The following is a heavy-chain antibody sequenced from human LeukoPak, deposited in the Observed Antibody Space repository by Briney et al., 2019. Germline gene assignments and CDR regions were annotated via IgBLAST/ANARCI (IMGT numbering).Heavy chain of an antibody. Sequence: PGGSLRLSCAASGFTFSSYAMHWVRQAPGKGLEWVAVISYDGSNKYYEDSVKGRFTISRDNSKNTLYLQMNSLRAEDTAVYYCAREARPIWFGDYGMDVWGQGTTVTVSS. CDR3: AREARPIWFGDYGMDV. V-gene: IGHV3-30*04. D-gene: IGHD3-10*01. CDR2: ISYDGSNK. CDR1: GFTFSSYA. J-gene: IGHJ6*02.